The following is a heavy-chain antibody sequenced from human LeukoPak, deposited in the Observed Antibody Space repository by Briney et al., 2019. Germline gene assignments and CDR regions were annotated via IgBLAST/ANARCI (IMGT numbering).Heavy chain of an antibody. Sequence: PGGSLRLSCAASGFTFSSYEMNWVRQAPGKGLEWVSYISSSGSTIYYADSVKGRFTISRDNAKNSLYLQMNSLRAEDTAVYYCARSPGSGDYYYYYYMDVWGKGTTVTISS. CDR3: ARSPGSGDYYYYYYMDV. J-gene: IGHJ6*03. D-gene: IGHD3-10*01. V-gene: IGHV3-48*03. CDR2: ISSSGSTI. CDR1: GFTFSSYE.